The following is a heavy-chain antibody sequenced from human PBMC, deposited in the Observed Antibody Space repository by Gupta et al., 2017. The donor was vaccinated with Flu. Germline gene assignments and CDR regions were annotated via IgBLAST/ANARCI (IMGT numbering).Heavy chain of an antibody. J-gene: IGHJ4*02. V-gene: IGHV3-23*01. CDR1: SSYA. D-gene: IGHD2-21*02. CDR3: AKDQYGGNFDAFDY. Sequence: SSYAMSWVRQAPGKGLEWVSAISGSGGSTYYADSVKGRFTISRDNSKNTLYLQMNSLRAEDTAVYYCAKDQYGGNFDAFDYWGQGTLVTVSS. CDR2: ISGSGGST.